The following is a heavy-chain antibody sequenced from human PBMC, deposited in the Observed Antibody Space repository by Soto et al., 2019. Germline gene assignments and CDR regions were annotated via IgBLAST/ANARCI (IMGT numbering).Heavy chain of an antibody. CDR2: ISAYNGNT. CDR3: ARSPADIVVVPAAGFFDY. J-gene: IGHJ4*02. Sequence: ASVKVSCKASGYTFTSYGISWVRQAPGQGLEWMGWISAYNGNTNCAQKLQGRVTMTTDTSTSTAYMELRSLRSDDTAVYYCARSPADIVVVPAAGFFDYWGQGTLVTVSS. V-gene: IGHV1-18*01. D-gene: IGHD2-2*01. CDR1: GYTFTSYG.